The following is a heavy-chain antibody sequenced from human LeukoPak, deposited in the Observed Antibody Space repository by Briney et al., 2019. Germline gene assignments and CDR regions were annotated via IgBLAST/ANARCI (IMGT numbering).Heavy chain of an antibody. J-gene: IGHJ4*02. D-gene: IGHD1-26*01. CDR1: GFTFINAW. Sequence: GGSLRLPCAASGFTFINAWMAWVRQAPGKGLEWVGRIKAKAHGGTIEYAAPVKGRFTISRDDSKNTLYLQMNSLKTEDTAVYYCTTDGVGVEGATYDNWGQGTLVSVSS. CDR3: TTDGVGVEGATYDN. V-gene: IGHV3-15*01. CDR2: IKAKAHGGTI.